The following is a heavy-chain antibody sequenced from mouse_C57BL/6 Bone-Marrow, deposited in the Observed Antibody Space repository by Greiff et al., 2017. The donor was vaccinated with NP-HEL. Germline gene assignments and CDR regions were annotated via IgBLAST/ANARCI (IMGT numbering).Heavy chain of an antibody. D-gene: IGHD2-12*01. CDR1: GFTFSSYA. Sequence: EVKLMESGGGLVKPGGSLKLSCAASGFTFSSYAMPWVRQTPEKRLEWVATISAGGSYTYYPANVKGRSTISRDNATNNLYRQIGDQKSEDTAMYYCARGRDLTWYFDVWGTGTTVTVSS. CDR2: ISAGGSYT. CDR3: ARGRDLTWYFDV. J-gene: IGHJ1*03. V-gene: IGHV5-4*03.